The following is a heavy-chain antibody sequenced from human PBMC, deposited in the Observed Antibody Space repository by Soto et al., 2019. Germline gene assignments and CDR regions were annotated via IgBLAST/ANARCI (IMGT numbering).Heavy chain of an antibody. CDR3: AKDGLRFLEWPYYFDH. D-gene: IGHD3-3*01. V-gene: IGHV3-30*18. CDR2: ISYDGSNK. J-gene: IGHJ4*02. Sequence: TGGSLRLSCAASGFTFSSYGMHWVRQAPGKGLEWVAVISYDGSNKYYADSVKGRFTISRDNSKNTLYLQMNSLRAEDTAVYYCAKDGLRFLEWPYYFDHWGQGTLVTVSS. CDR1: GFTFSSYG.